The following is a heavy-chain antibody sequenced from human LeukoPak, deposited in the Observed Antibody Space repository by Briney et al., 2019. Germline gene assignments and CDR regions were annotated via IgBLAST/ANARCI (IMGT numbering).Heavy chain of an antibody. J-gene: IGHJ6*02. Sequence: SQTLSLTCTVSGGSISSGGYYWSWIRQHPGKGLEWIGYVYCSGSTYYNPSFKSRVTRSVDASQNQFSLKLSSVTAADTAVYYCARDNLLTTVTTGYYYYRMDVWGQGATV. CDR3: ARDNLLTTVTTGYYYYRMDV. CDR2: VYCSGST. V-gene: IGHV4-31*03. CDR1: GGSISSGGYY. D-gene: IGHD4-11*01.